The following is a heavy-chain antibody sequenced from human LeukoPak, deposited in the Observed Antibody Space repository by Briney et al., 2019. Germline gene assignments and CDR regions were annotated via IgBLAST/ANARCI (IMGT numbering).Heavy chain of an antibody. CDR1: GFNFSSYE. Sequence: GGSLRLSCAASGFNFSSYEMNWVRQAPGKGLEWVSKISSSGSAIYYADSVKGRFTISRDNAKSTLYLQMNSLRVEDTAVYYCARGGSLGYWGQGTLVTVSS. V-gene: IGHV3-48*03. J-gene: IGHJ4*02. CDR2: ISSSGSAI. CDR3: ARGGSLGY. D-gene: IGHD6-19*01.